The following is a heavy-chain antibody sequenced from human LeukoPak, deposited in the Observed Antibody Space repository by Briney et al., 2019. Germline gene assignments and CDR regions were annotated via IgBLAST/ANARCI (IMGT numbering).Heavy chain of an antibody. J-gene: IGHJ6*03. D-gene: IGHD1-14*01. CDR1: GFTFSSYS. V-gene: IGHV3-21*01. CDR2: ISSSSSYI. Sequence: KPGGSLRLSCAASGFTFSSYSMNWVRQAPGKGLEWVSSISSSSSYIYYADSVKGRFIISRDNAKNSLYLQMNSLRAEDTAVYYCARTPEYNTYYYYMDVWGKGTTVTVSS. CDR3: ARTPEYNTYYYYMDV.